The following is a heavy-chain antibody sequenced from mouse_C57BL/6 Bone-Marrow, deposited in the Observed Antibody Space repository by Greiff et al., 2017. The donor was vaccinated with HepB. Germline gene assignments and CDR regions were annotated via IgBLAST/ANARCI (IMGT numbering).Heavy chain of an antibody. D-gene: IGHD1-1*01. Sequence: VMLVESGPELVKPGASVKISCKASGYAFSSSWMNWVKQRPGKGLEWIGRIYPGDGDTNYNGKFKGKATLTADKSSSTAYMQLSSLTSEDSAVCFCARGYYGSSYWYFDVWGTGTTVTVSS. J-gene: IGHJ1*03. CDR3: ARGYYGSSYWYFDV. CDR2: IYPGDGDT. V-gene: IGHV1-82*01. CDR1: GYAFSSSW.